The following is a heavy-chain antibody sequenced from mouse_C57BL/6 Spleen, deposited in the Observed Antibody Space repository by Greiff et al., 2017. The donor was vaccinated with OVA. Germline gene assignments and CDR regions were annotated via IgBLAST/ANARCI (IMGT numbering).Heavy chain of an antibody. V-gene: IGHV5-17*01. Sequence: EVQGVESGGGLVKPGGSLKLSCAASGFTFSDYGMHWVRQAPEKGLEWVAYISSGSSTIYYADTVKGRFTISRDNAKNTLFLQMTSLRSEDTAMYYCARQGITTVVAGWYFDVWGTGTTVTVSS. CDR3: ARQGITTVVAGWYFDV. CDR2: ISSGSSTI. J-gene: IGHJ1*03. D-gene: IGHD1-1*01. CDR1: GFTFSDYG.